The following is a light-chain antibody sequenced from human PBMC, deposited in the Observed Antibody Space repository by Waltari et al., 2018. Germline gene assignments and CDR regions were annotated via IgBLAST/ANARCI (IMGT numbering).Light chain of an antibody. CDR2: DAS. Sequence: EIVLTQSPGTLSLSPGERATLSCRASQSITSNYLAWYQQRPGQAPRLLSYDASTRATGIPTRFSGSGSGTDFTLTISRLEPEDFAVYYCQQCGRSLYTFGQGTTLEIK. J-gene: IGKJ2*01. V-gene: IGKV3-20*01. CDR3: QQCGRSLYT. CDR1: QSITSNY.